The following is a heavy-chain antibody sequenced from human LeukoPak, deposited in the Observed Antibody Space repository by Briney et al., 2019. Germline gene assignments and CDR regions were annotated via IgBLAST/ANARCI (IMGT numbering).Heavy chain of an antibody. CDR2: INHSGST. D-gene: IGHD4-17*01. CDR3: ARDHLYGDYGLAY. Sequence: NPGGSLRLSCAASGFTFSSYAMSWVRQPPGKRLEWIGEINHSGSTNYNPSLKSRVTISVDTSKNQFSLKLTSVTAADTAVYYCARDHLYGDYGLAYWGQGTLVTVSS. J-gene: IGHJ4*02. CDR1: GFTFSSYA. V-gene: IGHV4-34*01.